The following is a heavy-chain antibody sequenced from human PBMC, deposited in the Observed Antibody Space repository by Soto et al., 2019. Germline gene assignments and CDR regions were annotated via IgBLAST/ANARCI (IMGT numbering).Heavy chain of an antibody. Sequence: GGSLRLSCAASGFTVSSNYMSWVRQAPGKGLEWVSYISSSSTIYYADSVKGRFTISRDNAKNSLYLQMNSLRDEDTAVYYCAREFVVTAISDAFDIWGQGTMVTVSS. CDR1: GFTVSSNY. V-gene: IGHV3-48*02. CDR3: AREFVVTAISDAFDI. J-gene: IGHJ3*02. CDR2: ISSSSTI. D-gene: IGHD2-21*02.